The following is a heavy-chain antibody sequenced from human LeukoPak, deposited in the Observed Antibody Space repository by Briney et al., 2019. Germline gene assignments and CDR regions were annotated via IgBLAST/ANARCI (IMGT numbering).Heavy chain of an antibody. D-gene: IGHD3-16*02. Sequence: KPSETLSLTCTASGGSISSYYWSWIRQPPGKGLECIGYIYYSGSTNYNPSLKSRVTISVDTSKNQFSLKLSSVTAADTAVYYCARGGYRPIDFDYWGQGTLVTVSS. CDR1: GGSISSYY. V-gene: IGHV4-59*01. CDR3: ARGGYRPIDFDY. CDR2: IYYSGST. J-gene: IGHJ4*02.